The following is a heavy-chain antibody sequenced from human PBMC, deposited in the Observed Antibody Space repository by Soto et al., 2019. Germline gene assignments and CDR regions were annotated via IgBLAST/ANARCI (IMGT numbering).Heavy chain of an antibody. V-gene: IGHV1-46*02. CDR3: ARVSSWSCFDY. CDR2: INPSGGST. Sequence: ASVEVSCKASGYTFNSYYLHLVRQAPGQGLEWMGIINPSGGSTSYAQKFQGRVTMTRDTSTSTVYMELSSLRSEDTAVYYCARVSSWSCFDYWGQGTLVTVSS. CDR1: GYTFNSYY. D-gene: IGHD6-13*01. J-gene: IGHJ4*02.